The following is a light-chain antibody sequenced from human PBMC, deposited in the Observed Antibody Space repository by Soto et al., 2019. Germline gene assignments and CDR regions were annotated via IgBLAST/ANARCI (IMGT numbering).Light chain of an antibody. Sequence: SYELTQSPSVSVSPGQTASISCSGENLGEKFVCWYQQKPGQSPVVVIYHDDKRPSGIPERFSGSSSGNRATLTIAGTQALYEADYYCQAWDNNTAVFGGGTKLTVL. V-gene: IGLV3-1*01. CDR1: NLGEKF. CDR2: HDD. CDR3: QAWDNNTAV. J-gene: IGLJ2*01.